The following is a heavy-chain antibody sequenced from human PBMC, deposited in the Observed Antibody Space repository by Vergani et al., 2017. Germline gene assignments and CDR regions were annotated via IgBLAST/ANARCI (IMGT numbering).Heavy chain of an antibody. Sequence: QVQLVPSGAELKKPGASVRVSCKASGYTFSDYYIHWVRQAPGQGPEWLGWMNPDDGDTMYAEKFKGRVTMTRVTSLSTGYMDLTRLTSDDTAVYYCARDDARDQLLRWGMDVWGQGTTVTVSS. J-gene: IGHJ6*02. V-gene: IGHV1-2*02. CDR2: MNPDDGDT. CDR1: GYTFSDYY. CDR3: ARDDARDQLLRWGMDV. D-gene: IGHD2-2*01.